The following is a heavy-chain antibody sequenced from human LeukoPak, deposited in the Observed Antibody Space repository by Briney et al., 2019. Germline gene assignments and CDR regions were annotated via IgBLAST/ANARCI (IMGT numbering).Heavy chain of an antibody. CDR2: ISAYNGNT. J-gene: IGHJ4*02. CDR3: AKGGYSYVRTPSHGFDY. V-gene: IGHV1-18*01. CDR1: GYTFTSYG. Sequence: ASVKVSCKASGYTFTSYGISWVRQAPGQGLEWMGWISAYNGNTNYAQKLQGRVTMTTDTSTSTAYMELRSLRSDDTAVYYCAKGGYSYVRTPSHGFDYWGQGTLVTVSS. D-gene: IGHD5-18*01.